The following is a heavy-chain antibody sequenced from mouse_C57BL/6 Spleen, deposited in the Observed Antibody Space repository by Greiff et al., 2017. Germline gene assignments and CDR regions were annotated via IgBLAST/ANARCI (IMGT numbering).Heavy chain of an antibody. CDR1: GFNIKNTY. V-gene: IGHV14-3*01. Sequence: VQLQQSVAELVRPGASVKLSCTASGFNIKNTYMHWVKQRPEQGLEWIGRIDPANGNTKYAPKFQGKATITADTSSNTAYLQLSSLTSEDTAIYYWARSDYGSSYGYAMDYWGQGTSVTVSS. J-gene: IGHJ4*01. CDR3: ARSDYGSSYGYAMDY. D-gene: IGHD1-1*01. CDR2: IDPANGNT.